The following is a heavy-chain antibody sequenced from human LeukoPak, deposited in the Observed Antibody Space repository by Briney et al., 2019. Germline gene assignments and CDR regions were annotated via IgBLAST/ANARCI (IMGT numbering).Heavy chain of an antibody. J-gene: IGHJ4*02. Sequence: GGSLRLFCEASGFPFTNYGVSWVRQARGRGLEWVSSISSSRSYIYYADSVKGRVTISRDNAKNSLLLQMNSLRAEDTAVYYCARRDYYDRNVFDYWGQGTLVTVSS. CDR2: ISSSRSYI. CDR1: GFPFTNYG. V-gene: IGHV3-21*01. D-gene: IGHD3-22*01. CDR3: ARRDYYDRNVFDY.